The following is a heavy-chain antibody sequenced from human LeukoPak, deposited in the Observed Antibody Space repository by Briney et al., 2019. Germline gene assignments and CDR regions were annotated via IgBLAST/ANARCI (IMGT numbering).Heavy chain of an antibody. V-gene: IGHV3-30-3*01. Sequence: QPGRSLRLSCAASGFTFSSYAMHWVRQAPGKGLEWVAVISYDGSNKYYADSVKGRFTISRDNSKNTLYLQMNSLRAEDRAEYYCARVREDDYEGFDYWGQGTLVTVSS. CDR1: GFTFSSYA. CDR2: ISYDGSNK. CDR3: ARVREDDYEGFDY. D-gene: IGHD4-17*01. J-gene: IGHJ4*02.